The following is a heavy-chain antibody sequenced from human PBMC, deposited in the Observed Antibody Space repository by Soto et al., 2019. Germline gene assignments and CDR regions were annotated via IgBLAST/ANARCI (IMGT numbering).Heavy chain of an antibody. V-gene: IGHV3-74*01. Sequence: EVQLVESGGGLVQPGVSLRLSCAASGFTVSTYWMHWVRQDPGKGLMWVSRISPDGSTTTYADPVRGRFTISRDTAENTLYLQMNSLRVEDTAVYYCAKDRVPYSDYGRYVDLWCRGTMVTVSS. D-gene: IGHD4-17*01. CDR3: AKDRVPYSDYGRYVDL. CDR1: GFTVSTYW. J-gene: IGHJ2*01. CDR2: ISPDGSTT.